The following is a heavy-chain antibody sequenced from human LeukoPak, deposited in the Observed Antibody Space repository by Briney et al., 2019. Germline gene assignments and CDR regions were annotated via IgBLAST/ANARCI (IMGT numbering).Heavy chain of an antibody. J-gene: IGHJ4*02. CDR2: IRYSGRT. CDR3: AREFNGSPDY. Sequence: SETLSLTCTVSGGSISSNTYYWSWIRQPPGKGLEWIGSIRYSGRTYYKPSLKSRVTLSVDTSKNQLLLNLRSVTAADTAMYYCAREFNGSPDYLGQGTLVTVSS. CDR1: GGSISSNTYY. V-gene: IGHV4-39*02. D-gene: IGHD6-25*01.